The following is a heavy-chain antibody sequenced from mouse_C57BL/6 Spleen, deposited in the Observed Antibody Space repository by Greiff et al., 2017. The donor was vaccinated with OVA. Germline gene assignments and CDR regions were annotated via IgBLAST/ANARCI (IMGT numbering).Heavy chain of an antibody. J-gene: IGHJ2*01. CDR1: GYTFTDYE. Sequence: QVQLQQSGAELVRPGASVTLSCKASGYTFTDYEMHWVKQTPVHGLEWIGAIDPETGGTAYNQKFKGKAILTADKSSSTAYMEIRSLTSEDSAVYYCTRSGDYETFDYWGQGTTLTVSS. CDR2: IDPETGGT. V-gene: IGHV1-15*01. D-gene: IGHD2-4*01. CDR3: TRSGDYETFDY.